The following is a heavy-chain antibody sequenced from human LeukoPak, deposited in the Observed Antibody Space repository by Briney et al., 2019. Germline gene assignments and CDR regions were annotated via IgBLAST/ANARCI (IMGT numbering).Heavy chain of an antibody. Sequence: PPGRSLRLSCVASGFTFNTYGMHSMHWVRQAPGKGLEWVAVIWYDGSKKQYADSVKGRFTISRDNSRNTLSLQMNSLKAEDTAVYYCARAPTVNYGGPNPFDYWGHGALVTVSS. D-gene: IGHD4-23*01. CDR3: ARAPTVNYGGPNPFDY. CDR2: IWYDGSKK. J-gene: IGHJ4*01. V-gene: IGHV3-33*01. CDR1: GFTFNTYGMHS.